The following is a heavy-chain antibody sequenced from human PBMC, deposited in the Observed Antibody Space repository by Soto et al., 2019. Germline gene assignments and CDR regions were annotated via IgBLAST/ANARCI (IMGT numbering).Heavy chain of an antibody. D-gene: IGHD3-10*01. CDR3: ARDKSYYGSGGYSYFDY. CDR1: GFTFSSYT. Sequence: HPGGSLRLSCAASGFTFSSYTMNWVRLAPGKGLEWVSYISSSTSTIYYADSVKGRFTISRDNAKNSLYLHMNSLRAADTAVYYCARDKSYYGSGGYSYFDYWGQGALVTVSS. J-gene: IGHJ4*02. CDR2: ISSSTSTI. V-gene: IGHV3-48*04.